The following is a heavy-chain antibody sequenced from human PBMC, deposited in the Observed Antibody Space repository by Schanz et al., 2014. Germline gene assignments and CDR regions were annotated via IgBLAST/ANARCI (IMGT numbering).Heavy chain of an antibody. CDR3: ARKMKLGVYGGKGHDSLDI. J-gene: IGHJ3*02. CDR1: GFTFSSHW. D-gene: IGHD4-17*01. V-gene: IGHV3-74*01. CDR2: INSVGSNT. Sequence: VQLVQSGGGLVQPGGSLRLSCAASGFTFSSHWMHWVRQDPGKGLVWVARINSVGSNTDYADSVTGRFTISRDNAKNTLYLQMNTLRAEDTAVYYCARKMKLGVYGGKGHDSLDIWDQGTMVTVSS.